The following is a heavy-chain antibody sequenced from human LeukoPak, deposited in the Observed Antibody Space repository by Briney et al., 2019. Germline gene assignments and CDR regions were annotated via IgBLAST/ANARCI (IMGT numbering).Heavy chain of an antibody. CDR1: GVSISSSNNF. CDR3: ARHEEEDGYNAKTFDF. D-gene: IGHD5-24*01. Sequence: KPSETLSLTCTVSGVSISSSNNFWGWIRQPPGKGLEWIGSMHYRGTTYYIPSLKSRVTVYVDTSKNPFSLKLSSVTAADTAVYYCARHEEEDGYNAKTFDFWGQGTLVTVSS. J-gene: IGHJ4*02. V-gene: IGHV4-39*01. CDR2: MHYRGTT.